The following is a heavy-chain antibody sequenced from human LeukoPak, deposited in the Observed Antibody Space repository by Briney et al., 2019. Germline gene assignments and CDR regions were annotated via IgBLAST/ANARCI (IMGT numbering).Heavy chain of an antibody. Sequence: GGSLRLSCAASGFTFSSYGMNWVRQAPGKGLEWVSSISSSSSYIYYADSVKGRFTISRDNAKNSLYLQMNSLRAEDTAVYYCARDGEDSSTFDYWGQGTLVTVSS. V-gene: IGHV3-21*01. D-gene: IGHD2-2*01. CDR2: ISSSSSYI. J-gene: IGHJ4*02. CDR3: ARDGEDSSTFDY. CDR1: GFTFSSYG.